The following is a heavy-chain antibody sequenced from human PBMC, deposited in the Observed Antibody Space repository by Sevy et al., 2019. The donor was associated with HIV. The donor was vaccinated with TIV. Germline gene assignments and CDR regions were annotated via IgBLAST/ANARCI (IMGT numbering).Heavy chain of an antibody. CDR2: FFYSGST. V-gene: IGHV4-59*01. D-gene: IGHD6-13*01. CDR1: GDSISGYY. Sequence: SETLSLTCTVSGDSISGYYWSWIRQPPGKGLEWIGYFFYSGSTNYNPSLKSRVTISVDTTRNQVSRKVRSVTAADTAVYYCARGIAAPRGMDVWGQGTTVTVSS. CDR3: ARGIAAPRGMDV. J-gene: IGHJ6*02.